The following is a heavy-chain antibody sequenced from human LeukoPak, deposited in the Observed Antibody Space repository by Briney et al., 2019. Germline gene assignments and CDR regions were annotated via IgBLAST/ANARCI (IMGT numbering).Heavy chain of an antibody. CDR2: ISGYNGNT. J-gene: IGHJ4*02. V-gene: IGHV1-18*01. Sequence: ASVTVSFKASGYTFTTYGITWVRQAPGQGLEWMGWISGYNGNTNYAQKLQGRVTMTTDRSTSTDYMELRRLRAADTAVYYCARADYGGNPDYWGQGALLTVSS. D-gene: IGHD4-23*01. CDR3: ARADYGGNPDY. CDR1: GYTFTTYG.